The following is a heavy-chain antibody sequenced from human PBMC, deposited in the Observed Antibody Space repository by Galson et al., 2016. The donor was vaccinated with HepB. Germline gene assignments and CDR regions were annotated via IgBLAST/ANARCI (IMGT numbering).Heavy chain of an antibody. CDR2: ISYDGSNK. CDR3: AKDRGDIVVVPAAMQEGGTHRSYFFYGLDV. Sequence: SLRLSCAASVFTFSSYVMHWVRQAPGKGLEWVAVISYDGSNKYYADSVKGRFTISRDNFKNTLYLQMNSLRPEDTAVYYCAKDRGDIVVVPAAMQEGGTHRSYFFYGLDVWGQGTTVTVSS. D-gene: IGHD2-2*01. J-gene: IGHJ6*02. V-gene: IGHV3-30*18. CDR1: VFTFSSYV.